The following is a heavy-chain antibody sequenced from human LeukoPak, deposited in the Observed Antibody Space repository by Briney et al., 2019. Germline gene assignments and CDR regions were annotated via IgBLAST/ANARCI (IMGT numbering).Heavy chain of an antibody. V-gene: IGHV1-69*01. D-gene: IGHD3-3*01. CDR2: IIPIFGTA. CDR1: GGTFSSYA. J-gene: IGHJ6*03. CDR3: ARDPYDFWSGSYYYMDV. Sequence: SVKVSCKASGGTFSSYAISWVRQAPGQGLEWMGGIIPIFGTANYAQKCQGRVTITADESTSTAYMELSSLRSEDTAVYYCARDPYDFWSGSYYYMDVRGKGTTVTVSS.